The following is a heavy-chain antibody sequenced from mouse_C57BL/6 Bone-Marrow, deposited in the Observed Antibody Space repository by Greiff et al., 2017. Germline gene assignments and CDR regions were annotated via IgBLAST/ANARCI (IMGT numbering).Heavy chain of an antibody. J-gene: IGHJ3*01. V-gene: IGHV3-6*01. D-gene: IGHD2-5*01. Sequence: ESGPGLVKPSPSLSLTCSVSGYSITSGYYWNWIRQFPGNKLEWMGYISYVGSNNYNPSHKNRISITRDTAKNQFFLKLNSVTTVDTATYDCARPYYSNSAWFAYWGQGTLVTVSA. CDR1: GYSITSGYY. CDR2: ISYVGSN. CDR3: ARPYYSNSAWFAY.